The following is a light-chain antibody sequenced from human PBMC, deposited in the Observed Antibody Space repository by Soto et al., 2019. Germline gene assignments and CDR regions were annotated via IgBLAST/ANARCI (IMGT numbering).Light chain of an antibody. Sequence: AIQLTQSPSSLSASVGDRVTITCQASRDVGSDVSWYQQKPGQAPKLLIYAASNLYTGVPSRFSGSRSGTEFTLTISSVEAEDVGIYYCMQLLHPPLTFGGGTKV. CDR1: RDVGSD. V-gene: IGKV1-6*01. CDR3: MQLLHPPLT. CDR2: AAS. J-gene: IGKJ4*01.